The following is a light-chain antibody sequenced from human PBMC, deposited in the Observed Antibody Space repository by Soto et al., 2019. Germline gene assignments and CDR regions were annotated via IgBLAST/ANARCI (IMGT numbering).Light chain of an antibody. CDR2: DVS. V-gene: IGLV2-14*01. CDR1: SSDVGYYNY. J-gene: IGLJ2*01. CDR3: SSYTSSSTLV. Sequence: QSALTQPASVSGSPGQSITISCTGPSSDVGYYNYVSWYQQHPGKVPKLMIYDVSNRPSGVSNRFSGSKSGNTASLTISGLQAEDEADYYCSSYTSSSTLVFGGGTKLTVL.